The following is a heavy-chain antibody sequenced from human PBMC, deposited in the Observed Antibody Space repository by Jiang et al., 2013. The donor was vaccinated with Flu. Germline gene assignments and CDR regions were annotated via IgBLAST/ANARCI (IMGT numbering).Heavy chain of an antibody. CDR3: ARQADEPFITMIVVGPGGWFDP. Sequence: GLVKPSETLSLTCTVSGGSISSSSYYWGWIRQPPGKGLEWIGSIYYSGSTYYNPSLKSRVTISVDTSKNQFSLKLSSVTAADTAVYYCARQADEPFITMIVVGPGGWFDPWGQGTLVTVSS. J-gene: IGHJ5*02. CDR2: IYYSGST. V-gene: IGHV4-39*01. D-gene: IGHD3-22*01. CDR1: GGSISSSSYY.